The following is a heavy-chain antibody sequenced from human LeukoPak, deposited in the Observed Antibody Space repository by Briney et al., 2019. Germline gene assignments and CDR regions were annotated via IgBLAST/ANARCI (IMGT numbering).Heavy chain of an antibody. J-gene: IGHJ4*02. CDR3: AKDDGSGDPYYFDY. CDR2: INHSGST. Sequence: PSETLSLTCAVYGGSFSGYYWSWLRQPPGTPLEWIGEINHSGSTNYNPSLKSRVTISVDTSKNQFSLKLSSVTAADTAVYYCAKDDGSGDPYYFDYWGQGTLVTVSS. V-gene: IGHV4-34*01. CDR1: GGSFSGYY. D-gene: IGHD3-10*01.